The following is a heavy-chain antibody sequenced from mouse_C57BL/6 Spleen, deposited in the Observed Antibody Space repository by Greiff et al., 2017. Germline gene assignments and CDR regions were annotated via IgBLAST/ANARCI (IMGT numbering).Heavy chain of an antibody. J-gene: IGHJ2*01. CDR1: GFTFSDYG. CDR3: ARCYYYGSSFYFDY. V-gene: IGHV5-17*01. CDR2: ISSGSSTI. D-gene: IGHD1-1*01. Sequence: EVQVVESGGGLVKPGGSLKLSCAASGFTFSDYGMHWVRQAPEKGLEWVAYISSGSSTIYYADTVKGRFTISRDNAKNTLFLQMTSLRSEDTAMYYCARCYYYGSSFYFDYWGQGTTLTVSS.